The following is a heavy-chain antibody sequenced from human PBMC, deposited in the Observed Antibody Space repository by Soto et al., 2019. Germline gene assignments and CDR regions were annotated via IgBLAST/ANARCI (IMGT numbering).Heavy chain of an antibody. Sequence: GGSLRLSCAASGFSFKNYGMTWVRQAPGKGLEWVSAISGSGGSTYYADSVKGRFTISRDNSKNTLYMQMNSLRAEDTAVYYCVKGVYFDWLSWFDPWGQGTLVTSPQ. D-gene: IGHD3-9*01. J-gene: IGHJ5*02. CDR1: GFSFKNYG. V-gene: IGHV3-23*01. CDR2: ISGSGGST. CDR3: VKGVYFDWLSWFDP.